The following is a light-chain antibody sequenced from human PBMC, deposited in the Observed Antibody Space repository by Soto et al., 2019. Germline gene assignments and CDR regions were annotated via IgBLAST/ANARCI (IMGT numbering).Light chain of an antibody. CDR1: LSISNY. CDR2: AAS. V-gene: IGKV1-39*01. CDR3: QQSYSTAWA. Sequence: DIQMTQSPSSLSASVGDRVTITCRASLSISNYLNWYQQKPGKAPKLLIYAASSLQSGVPSRFXGXGSGXXXXXXXXXXXXXDFATYYCQQSYSTAWAFGQGTKVEIK. J-gene: IGKJ1*01.